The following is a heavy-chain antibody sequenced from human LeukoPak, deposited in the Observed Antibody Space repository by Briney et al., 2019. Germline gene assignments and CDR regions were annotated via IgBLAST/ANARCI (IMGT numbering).Heavy chain of an antibody. D-gene: IGHD3-10*01. Sequence: GGSLRLSCAASGLTFSSYAMSWVRQAPGRGLEWVSAISGSGGSTYYVDSVKGRFTISRDNSKNTLYLQMNSLRAEDTAVYYCAKDLSMVRGVIDSEWFDPWGQGTLVTVSS. CDR2: ISGSGGST. J-gene: IGHJ5*02. CDR3: AKDLSMVRGVIDSEWFDP. V-gene: IGHV3-23*01. CDR1: GLTFSSYA.